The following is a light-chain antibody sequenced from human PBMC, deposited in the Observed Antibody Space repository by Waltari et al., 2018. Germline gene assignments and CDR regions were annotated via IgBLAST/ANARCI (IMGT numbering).Light chain of an antibody. CDR2: AAS. CDR1: QSIRTY. CDR3: QQSYNTPVT. V-gene: IGKV1-39*01. J-gene: IGKJ4*01. Sequence: DIQMTQSPSSLSASVGDRVTITCRASQSIRTYLNWYQQKPGKAPKLLIYAASNLHSGVPSRFSASGSGTDFTLTISSLQPEDFAAYYCQQSYNTPVTFGGGTKVEIK.